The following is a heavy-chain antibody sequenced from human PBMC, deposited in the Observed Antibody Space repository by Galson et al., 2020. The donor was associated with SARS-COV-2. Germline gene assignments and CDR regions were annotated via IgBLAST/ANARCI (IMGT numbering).Heavy chain of an antibody. CDR3: ARDTNFYDGRVYDILDY. Sequence: QPGGSLRLSCAASGFTFHTYEMNWVRQAPGKGLEWIAYMSNSGSEANYADSVRGRFTISRDNARNSLYLHMNSLRAEDTAIYYCARDTNFYDGRVYDILDYWGQGTLVIVSS. CDR1: GFTFHTYE. J-gene: IGHJ1*01. D-gene: IGHD3-22*01. V-gene: IGHV3-48*03. CDR2: MSNSGSEA.